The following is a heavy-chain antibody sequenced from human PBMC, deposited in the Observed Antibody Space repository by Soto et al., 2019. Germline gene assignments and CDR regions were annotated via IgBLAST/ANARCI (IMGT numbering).Heavy chain of an antibody. D-gene: IGHD3-10*01. CDR1: SGSISSRKW. CDR3: ASKFGELLADAFDI. CDR2: IYHSGST. V-gene: IGHV4-4*02. Sequence: QVQLQESGPGLVKPSGTLSLTCAVSSGSISSRKWWTWVRQSPGKGLEWIGEIYHSGSTNYNPSLKSRVNISIDKSNNQFSLKLSSVTAADTAVYYCASKFGELLADAFDIWGQGTMVTVSS. J-gene: IGHJ3*02.